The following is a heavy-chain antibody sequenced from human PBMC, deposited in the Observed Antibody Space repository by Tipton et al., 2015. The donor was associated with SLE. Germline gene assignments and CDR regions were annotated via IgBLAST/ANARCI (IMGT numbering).Heavy chain of an antibody. J-gene: IGHJ4*02. CDR3: ATYEAGVGGRSY. CDR1: GGSITGHH. CDR2: IYYTGTT. D-gene: IGHD3-16*01. V-gene: IGHV4-59*11. Sequence: TLSLTCTVSGGSITGHHWSWIRQPPGKGLEWIGYIYYTGTTEYNPSLKSRVIISVDTSKNQFSLKVTSVTAADTAVYYCATYEAGVGGRSYWGQGTLVTVSS.